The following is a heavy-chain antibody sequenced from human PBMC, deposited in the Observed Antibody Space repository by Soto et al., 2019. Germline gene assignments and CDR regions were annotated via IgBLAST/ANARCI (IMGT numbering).Heavy chain of an antibody. CDR2: TYYRSKWYN. Sequence: SQTLSLTCAISGDSVSSNSAAWNLIRQSPSRGLEWLGRTYYRSKWYNDYAVSVKSRITINPDTSKNQFSLQLNSVTPEDTAVYYCAREDRNFLGTLDYWGQGTLVTVSS. CDR1: GDSVSSNSAA. D-gene: IGHD3-16*01. CDR3: AREDRNFLGTLDY. J-gene: IGHJ4*02. V-gene: IGHV6-1*01.